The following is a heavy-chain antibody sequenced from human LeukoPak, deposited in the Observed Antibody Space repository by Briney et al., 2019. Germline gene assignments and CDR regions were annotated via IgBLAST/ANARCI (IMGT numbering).Heavy chain of an antibody. Sequence: GSLRLSCAASGFTFSNAWMSWVRQAPGKGLEWVGRFKSKTDGGTTDYAAPVKGRFTISRDDSKNTLYLQMNSLKTEDTAVYYCTTDVKLLWFGELSQYVYWGQGTLVTVSS. V-gene: IGHV3-15*01. CDR1: GFTFSNAW. J-gene: IGHJ4*02. CDR3: TTDVKLLWFGELSQYVY. CDR2: FKSKTDGGTT. D-gene: IGHD3-10*01.